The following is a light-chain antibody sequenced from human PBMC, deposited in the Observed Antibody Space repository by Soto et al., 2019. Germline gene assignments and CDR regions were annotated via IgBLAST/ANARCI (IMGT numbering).Light chain of an antibody. Sequence: IVMPQSPATLSVSPGARSPLFCRASQSVGSNLAWYQQRPGQAHRLLIFGAYTRATGIPARFSGSGSGTELTLTISSLQSEESAVYFCQQYNNWPRTFGQGTKVDIK. V-gene: IGKV3D-15*01. CDR3: QQYNNWPRT. CDR2: GAY. J-gene: IGKJ1*01. CDR1: QSVGSN.